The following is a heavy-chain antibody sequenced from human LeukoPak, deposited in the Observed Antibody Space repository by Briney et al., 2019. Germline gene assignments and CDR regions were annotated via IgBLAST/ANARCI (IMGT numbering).Heavy chain of an antibody. CDR3: ARAKVFIDY. D-gene: IGHD1-14*01. Sequence: SCXXXGGTXSSYAISWVRQAPGQGLEWMGRIIPILGIANYAQKFQGRVTITADKSTSTAYMELSSLRSEDTAVYYCARAKVFIDYWGQGTLVTVSS. CDR2: IIPILGIA. J-gene: IGHJ4*02. V-gene: IGHV1-69*04. CDR1: GGTXSSYA.